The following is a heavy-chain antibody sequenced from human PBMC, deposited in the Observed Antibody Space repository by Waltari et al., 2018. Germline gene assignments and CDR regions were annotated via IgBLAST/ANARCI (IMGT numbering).Heavy chain of an antibody. J-gene: IGHJ4*02. CDR2: ISYSGGRT. CDR1: GSTFTHYA. Sequence: EVQLLESGGGLVQPGGSLRLSCAGSGSTFTHYAMPWVRQAPGKGLGWVSAISYSGGRTYYAASVKGRFTISRDDSKNTLYLQMNSLRAEDTAVYYCAKGATTETTGGDSWGQGTLVTVSS. CDR3: AKGATTETTGGDS. V-gene: IGHV3-23*01. D-gene: IGHD4-17*01.